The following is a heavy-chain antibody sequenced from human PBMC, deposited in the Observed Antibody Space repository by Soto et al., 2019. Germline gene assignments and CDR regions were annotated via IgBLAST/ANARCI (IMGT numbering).Heavy chain of an antibody. CDR3: AHGTVVVVAATSYYGMDV. D-gene: IGHD2-15*01. CDR1: GFTFSNAW. J-gene: IGHJ6*02. CDR2: IKSKTDGGTT. V-gene: IGHV3-15*01. Sequence: PGGSLRLSCAASGFTFSNAWMSWVRQAPGKGLEWVGRIKSKTDGGTTDYAAPVKGRFTISRDDSKNTLYLQMNSLKTGDTAVYYCAHGTVVVVAATSYYGMDVWGQGTTVTVSS.